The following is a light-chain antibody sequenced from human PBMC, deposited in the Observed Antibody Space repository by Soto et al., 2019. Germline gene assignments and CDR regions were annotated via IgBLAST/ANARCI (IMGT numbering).Light chain of an antibody. V-gene: IGLV2-23*01. CDR3: CCFAGSNTYI. CDR2: ESY. Sequence: QSVLTQPASLSGSPGQSITISCTGTSSDIGSFNLVSWYQQFPGEVPKLIIYESYKRPSGISTRFSGSRSDNTASLTISGLQAEDEADYYCCCFAGSNTYIFGGGTKLTVL. J-gene: IGLJ2*01. CDR1: SSDIGSFNL.